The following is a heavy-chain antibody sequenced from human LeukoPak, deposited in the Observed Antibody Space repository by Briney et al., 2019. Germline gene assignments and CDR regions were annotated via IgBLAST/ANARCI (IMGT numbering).Heavy chain of an antibody. D-gene: IGHD2-2*01. J-gene: IGHJ4*02. CDR1: GFTFSSYG. Sequence: GRSLRLSCAASGFTFSSYGMHWVRQAPGKGLEWVAVISYDGSNKYYADSVKGRFTISRDNSKNTLYLQMNSLRAEDTAVYYCAKDRTYPSDWGQGTLVTVSS. CDR2: ISYDGSNK. V-gene: IGHV3-30*18. CDR3: AKDRTYPSD.